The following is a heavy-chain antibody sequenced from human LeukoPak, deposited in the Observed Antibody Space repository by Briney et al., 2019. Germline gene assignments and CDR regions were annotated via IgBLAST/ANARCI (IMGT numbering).Heavy chain of an antibody. J-gene: IGHJ4*02. CDR3: AKRPYYDYVWGSYRYTPCYFDY. D-gene: IGHD3-16*02. CDR2: ISGSGGST. CDR1: GFTFSSYA. Sequence: GGSLRLSCAASGFTFSSYAMSWVRQAPGKGLEWVSAISGSGGSTYYADSVKGWFTISRDNSKNTLYLQINSLRAEDTAVYYCAKRPYYDYVWGSYRYTPCYFDYWGQGTLVTVSS. V-gene: IGHV3-23*01.